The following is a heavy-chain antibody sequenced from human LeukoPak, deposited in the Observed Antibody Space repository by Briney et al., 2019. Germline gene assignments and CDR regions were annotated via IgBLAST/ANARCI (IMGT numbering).Heavy chain of an antibody. CDR3: AKSPGDY. V-gene: IGHV3-33*06. CDR1: GFTFSSHG. Sequence: PGGSLRLSCAASGFTFSSHGMHWVRQAPGKGLEWVAVIWADGSIRYHADSVKGRFTISRDNSKNTLYLQMNSLRAEDTAVYYCAKSPGDYWGQGTLVTVSS. CDR2: IWADGSIR. J-gene: IGHJ4*02.